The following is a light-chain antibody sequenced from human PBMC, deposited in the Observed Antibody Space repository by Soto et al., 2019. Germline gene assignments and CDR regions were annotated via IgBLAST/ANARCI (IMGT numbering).Light chain of an antibody. Sequence: DIQMTQSPSILSASVGESVTITCRASQSVSRWLAWYQQKPGKAPKLLIYDASSLESGVPSRFSGSGSGTEFTLTISSLQPDDFATYWCQHYGGMWTFGQGTKVDI. CDR3: QHYGGMWT. CDR2: DAS. CDR1: QSVSRW. J-gene: IGKJ1*01. V-gene: IGKV1-5*01.